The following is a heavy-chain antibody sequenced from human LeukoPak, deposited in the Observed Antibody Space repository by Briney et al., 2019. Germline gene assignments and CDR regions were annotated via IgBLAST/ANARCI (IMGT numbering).Heavy chain of an antibody. Sequence: PGGSLRLSCATSGFSFSSYAMHWVRQPPGKGLECIGTIYYSGRTYYNPSLKSRVTISVDASKNQFSLELSSVTAADTAVYYCVRGARLQYGSGSYYFDYWGQGTLVTVSS. CDR1: GFSFSSYA. J-gene: IGHJ4*02. D-gene: IGHD3-10*01. CDR2: IYYSGRT. CDR3: VRGARLQYGSGSYYFDY. V-gene: IGHV4-39*07.